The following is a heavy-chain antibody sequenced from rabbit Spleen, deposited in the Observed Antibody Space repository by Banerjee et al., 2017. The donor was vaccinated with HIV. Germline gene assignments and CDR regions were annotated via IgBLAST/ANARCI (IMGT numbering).Heavy chain of an antibody. CDR1: GFSFSSGYY. V-gene: IGHV1S40*01. CDR3: VRDQAGYAGYGPYYFYL. J-gene: IGHJ4*01. Sequence: QSLEESGGGLVKPGASLTLTCKASGFSFSSGYYMCWVRQAPGKGLERIGCIYAGGGSAYYASWAKGRFTISKTSSTTVTLQMTSLTAADTATYFCVRDQAGYAGYGPYYFYLWGPGTLVTVS. CDR2: IYAGGGSA. D-gene: IGHD7-1*01.